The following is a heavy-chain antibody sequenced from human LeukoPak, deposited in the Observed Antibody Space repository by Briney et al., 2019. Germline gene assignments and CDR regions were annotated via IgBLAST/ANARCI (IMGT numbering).Heavy chain of an antibody. J-gene: IGHJ4*02. CDR3: VPSANYYYFDY. D-gene: IGHD4/OR15-4a*01. CDR2: INPKSGGT. Sequence: ASVKVSCKASGYTFTNYYMHWVRQGPGLGFEWMGWINPKSGGTSYPQKFQGRLTMTRDTSISTAYMELSRLGSDDTAVYYCVPSANYYYFDYWGQGALVTVSS. V-gene: IGHV1-2*02. CDR1: GYTFTNYY.